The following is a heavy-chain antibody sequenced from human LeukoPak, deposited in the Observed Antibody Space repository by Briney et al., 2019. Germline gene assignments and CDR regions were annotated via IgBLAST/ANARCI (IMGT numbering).Heavy chain of an antibody. CDR2: IFYAGST. J-gene: IGHJ4*02. CDR1: GGSISGSTYY. V-gene: IGHV4-61*05. Sequence: SETLSLTCTVSGGSISGSTYYWGWIRQPPGKGLEWIGYIFYAGSTYYNPSLKSRVTMSVDTSKNQFSLRLSSVTAVDTAVYYCARIGPVLGAAWVDYWGQGTLVSVSS. D-gene: IGHD1-26*01. CDR3: ARIGPVLGAAWVDY.